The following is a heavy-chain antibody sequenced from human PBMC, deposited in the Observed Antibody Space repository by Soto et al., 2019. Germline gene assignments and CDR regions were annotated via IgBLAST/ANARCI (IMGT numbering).Heavy chain of an antibody. CDR3: ASGRVIASSPLDY. CDR1: VVSISSGTYY. Sequence: SETLSLTCSVSVVSISSGTYYWTWIRQHPGKGLEWIGYIYYSGASYFNPSLQSRISMSIDTSENQFSLNLSSVTAADTALYYCASGRVIASSPLDYWGQGTLVTVSS. D-gene: IGHD2-21*01. V-gene: IGHV4-31*03. J-gene: IGHJ4*02. CDR2: IYYSGAS.